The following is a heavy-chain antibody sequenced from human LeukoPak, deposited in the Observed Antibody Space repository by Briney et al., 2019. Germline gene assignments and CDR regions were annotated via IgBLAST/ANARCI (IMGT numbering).Heavy chain of an antibody. V-gene: IGHV4-39*01. D-gene: IGHD3-10*01. CDR1: GGSISSTSYY. CDR2: IYYSGST. CDR3: VDGSGSYYNPFDY. J-gene: IGHJ4*02. Sequence: SETLSLTCTVSGGSISSTSYYWGWIRQPPGKVLEWIGTIYYSGSTYYNPSLKSRVTTSVDTSKNQFSLKVNSVTAADTAVFSCVDGSGSYYNPFDYWGQGTLVAVSS.